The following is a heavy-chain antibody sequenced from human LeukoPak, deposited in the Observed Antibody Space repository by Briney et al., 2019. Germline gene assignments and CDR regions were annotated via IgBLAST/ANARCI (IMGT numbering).Heavy chain of an antibody. J-gene: IGHJ4*02. CDR2: IYTSGST. CDR1: GGSISSYY. CDR3: AKDSEDDFWSGCYSGGY. D-gene: IGHD3-3*01. Sequence: PSETLSLTCTVSGGSISSYYWSWIRQPAGKGLEWIGRIYTSGSTNYNPSLKSRVTMSVDTSKNQLSLKLSSVTAADTAVYYCAKDSEDDFWSGCYSGGYWGQGTLVTVSS. V-gene: IGHV4-4*07.